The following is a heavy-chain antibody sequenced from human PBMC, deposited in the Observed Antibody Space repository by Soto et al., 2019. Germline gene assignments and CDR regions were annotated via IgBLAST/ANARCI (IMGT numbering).Heavy chain of an antibody. Sequence: GGSLRLSCAASGFTFSSYGMHWVRQAPGKGLEWVAVIWYDGSNKYYADSVKGRFTISRDNSKNTLYLQMNSLRAEDTAVYYCARGVESGSYYYYYYYMDVWGKGTTVTVSS. CDR2: IWYDGSNK. CDR1: GFTFSSYG. CDR3: ARGVESGSYYYYYYYMDV. V-gene: IGHV3-33*01. D-gene: IGHD1-26*01. J-gene: IGHJ6*03.